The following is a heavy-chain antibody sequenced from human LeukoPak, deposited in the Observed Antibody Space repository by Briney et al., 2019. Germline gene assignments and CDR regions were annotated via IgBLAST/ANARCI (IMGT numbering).Heavy chain of an antibody. CDR1: GFIFSDSA. J-gene: IGHJ4*02. V-gene: IGHV3-73*01. CDR3: TRPCAGDCTDNY. Sequence: GGSLRPSCAASGFIFSDSAMHWVRQASGKGLEWVGRIRSKANNYATTYAASVKGRFTISRDDSKNTAYLQMNSLKIEDTAVYYCTRPCAGDCTDNYWGQGTLVTVSS. D-gene: IGHD2-21*02. CDR2: IRSKANNYAT.